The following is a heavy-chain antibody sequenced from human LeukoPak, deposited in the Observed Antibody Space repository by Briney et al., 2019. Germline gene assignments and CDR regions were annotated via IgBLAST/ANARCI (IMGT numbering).Heavy chain of an antibody. CDR1: GFTFSNYV. J-gene: IGHJ4*02. CDR3: ARGRGPARNAIDY. Sequence: PGGSLRLSCAASGFTFSNYVMHWVRQPPGKGLEYVSAINNNGGSTYYANTVKGRFTIARDNSKNTLYLQMGSLRTEDMAVYYCARGRGPARNAIDYWGQGTLVTVSS. CDR2: INNNGGST. D-gene: IGHD6-6*01. V-gene: IGHV3-64*01.